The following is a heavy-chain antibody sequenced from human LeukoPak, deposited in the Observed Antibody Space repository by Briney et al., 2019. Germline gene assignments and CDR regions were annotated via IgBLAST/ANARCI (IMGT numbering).Heavy chain of an antibody. V-gene: IGHV4-59*13. CDR2: THDSGNS. CDR1: GGSITNNY. CDR3: ARDRSAAPADY. J-gene: IGHJ4*02. D-gene: IGHD6-13*01. Sequence: ASETLSLTCTVSGGSITNNYWAWIRQPSGKGLEWIGYTHDSGNSNYNPSLRSRVTISIDTSKNQFSLKLASVTATDTAVYYCARDRSAAPADYWGQGTLVTVSS.